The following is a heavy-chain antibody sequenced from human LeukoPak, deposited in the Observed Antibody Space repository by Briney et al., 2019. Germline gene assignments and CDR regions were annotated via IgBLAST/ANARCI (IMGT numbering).Heavy chain of an antibody. D-gene: IGHD1-14*01. V-gene: IGHV3-23*01. CDR3: AKKPAGFDP. J-gene: IGHJ5*02. CDR2: IDGSGGFT. Sequence: GSLRLSCAASGFTFSSDAMAWVRQAPGKGLEWVSSIDGSGGFTYYADSVKGRFTISRDNSKNTLYLQMNSLRAEDTAIYYCAKKPAGFDPWGQGTLVTVSS. CDR1: GFTFSSDA.